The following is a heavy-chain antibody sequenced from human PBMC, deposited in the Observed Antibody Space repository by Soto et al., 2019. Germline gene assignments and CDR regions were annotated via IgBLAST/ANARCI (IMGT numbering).Heavy chain of an antibody. CDR3: ARECLHQLLFRFSI. V-gene: IGHV1-69*02. Sequence: QVLLGQSGAEVRKPQSSVRVSCKASGGTFTDFTISWLRQIPGQGLEWMGRLIPLLGIPTYAQRFQGRLTITADKSTGTSYMELRSLTSDDTAVFYCARECLHQLLFRFSIWSQGTLGVVSS. CDR1: GGTFTDFT. CDR2: LIPLLGIP. D-gene: IGHD2-21*01. J-gene: IGHJ4*02.